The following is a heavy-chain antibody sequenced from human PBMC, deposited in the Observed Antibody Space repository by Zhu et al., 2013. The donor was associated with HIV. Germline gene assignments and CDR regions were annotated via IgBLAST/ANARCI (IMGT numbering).Heavy chain of an antibody. V-gene: IGHV1-69*06. CDR3: ARVASGSYYDPRKFFDC. Sequence: QVQLVQSGAEVKKPGSSVKVSCKASGGTFSSYAISWVRQAPGQGLEWMGGIIPIFGTANYAQKFQGRVTMTRDTSISTAYMELSRLRSDDTAVYYCARVASGSYYDPRKFFDCWGQGTLVTSPQ. CDR2: IIPIFGTA. CDR1: GGTFSSYA. D-gene: IGHD1-26*01. J-gene: IGHJ4*02.